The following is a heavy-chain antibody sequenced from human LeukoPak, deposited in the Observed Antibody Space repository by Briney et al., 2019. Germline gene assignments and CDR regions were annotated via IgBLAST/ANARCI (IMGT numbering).Heavy chain of an antibody. CDR1: GGSISSSSYY. Sequence: SETLSLTCTVSGGSISSSSYYWGWIRQPPGKALEGIGSIYYSGSTFYNPSLRSRVTISVDTSKNQFSLKLSSVTAADTAMYYCASHYNSGWYWTIDYWGQGTLVTVSS. CDR3: ASHYNSGWYWTIDY. CDR2: IYYSGST. V-gene: IGHV4-39*01. D-gene: IGHD6-19*01. J-gene: IGHJ4*02.